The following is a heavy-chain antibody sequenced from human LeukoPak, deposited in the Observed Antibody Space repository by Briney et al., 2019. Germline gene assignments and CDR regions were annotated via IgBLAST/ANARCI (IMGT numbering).Heavy chain of an antibody. V-gene: IGHV5-51*01. D-gene: IGHD5-12*01. CDR2: IYPGDSDT. Sequence: GESLKISCKGTGYSFTSYWIGWVRQMPGKGLEWMGIIYPGDSDTRYSPSLQGQVTISADKSISTAYLQWSRPKASDTAMYYCARRGYSGYDWEFDYWGQGTLVTVSS. J-gene: IGHJ4*02. CDR1: GYSFTSYW. CDR3: ARRGYSGYDWEFDY.